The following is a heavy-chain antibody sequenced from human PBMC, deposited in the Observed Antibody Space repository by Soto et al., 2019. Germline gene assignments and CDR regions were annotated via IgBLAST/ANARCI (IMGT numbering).Heavy chain of an antibody. Sequence: SVKVSCKASGGTFSSYTISWVRQAPGQGLEWMGRIIPILGIANYTQKFQGRVTITADKSTSTAYMELSSLRFEDTAVYYCAREHFTTPPYWGQGTLVTVSS. CDR3: AREHFTTPPY. D-gene: IGHD1-1*01. V-gene: IGHV1-69*04. CDR1: GGTFSSYT. CDR2: IIPILGIA. J-gene: IGHJ4*02.